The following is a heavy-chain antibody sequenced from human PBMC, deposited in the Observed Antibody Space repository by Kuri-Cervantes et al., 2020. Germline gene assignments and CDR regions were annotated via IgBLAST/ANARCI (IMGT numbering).Heavy chain of an antibody. Sequence: GESLKISCAASGFTFSSYAMSWVRQAPGKGLEWVSIISGSSDRTYYADPVKGQITISRDNSKNTLYLQMNSLRAEDTAVYYCAKTSVAGTGGRYFDYWGQGTLVTVSS. J-gene: IGHJ4*02. CDR2: ISGSSDRT. V-gene: IGHV3-23*01. D-gene: IGHD6-19*01. CDR1: GFTFSSYA. CDR3: AKTSVAGTGGRYFDY.